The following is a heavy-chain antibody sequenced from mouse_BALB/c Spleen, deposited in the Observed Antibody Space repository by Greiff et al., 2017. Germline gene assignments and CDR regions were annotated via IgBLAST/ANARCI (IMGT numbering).Heavy chain of an antibody. J-gene: IGHJ3*01. Sequence: VKLQESGAELVRPGTSVKVSCKASGYAFTNYLIEWVKQRPGQGLEWIGVINPGSGGTNYNEKFKGKATLTADKSSSTAYMQLSSLTSDDSAVYFCARETPFAYWGQGTLVTVSA. CDR3: ARETPFAY. CDR2: INPGSGGT. V-gene: IGHV1-54*03. CDR1: GYAFTNYL.